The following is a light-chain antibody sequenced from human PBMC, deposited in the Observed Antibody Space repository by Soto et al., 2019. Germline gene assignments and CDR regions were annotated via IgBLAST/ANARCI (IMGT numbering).Light chain of an antibody. V-gene: IGKV3-15*01. CDR3: QQYSNWPT. CDR1: QSVSRN. Sequence: EIVITQSPATLSVSPGERATLSCRASQSVSRNLAWYQQRPGQAPRLLISGASTRATGIAARFSGSGSGREFTLTIRSLQSEDYALYYCQQYSNWPTFGQGTRLEIK. CDR2: GAS. J-gene: IGKJ5*01.